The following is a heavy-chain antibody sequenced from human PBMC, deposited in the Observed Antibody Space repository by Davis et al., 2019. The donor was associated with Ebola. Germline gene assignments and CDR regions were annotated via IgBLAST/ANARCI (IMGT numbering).Heavy chain of an antibody. D-gene: IGHD3-22*01. Sequence: SETLSLTCAVSGASISSRNWWSWVRQAPGQGLEWIGDIFRTGDTNYNPSLRSRVTMSVDNSNTRFSLQLSSVTAADTAVYYCARVEYYFDDSGYYYFDNWGQGILVTVSS. CDR2: IFRTGDT. CDR3: ARVEYYFDDSGYYYFDN. V-gene: IGHV4-4*02. CDR1: GASISSRNW. J-gene: IGHJ4*02.